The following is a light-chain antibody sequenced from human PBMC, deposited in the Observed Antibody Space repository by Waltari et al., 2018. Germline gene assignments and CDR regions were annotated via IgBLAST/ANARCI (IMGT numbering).Light chain of an antibody. V-gene: IGLV2-11*01. CDR3: CSYAGSYTLV. CDR1: SRDVGNYLY. CDR2: DIT. Sequence: QSALAQPPSVSGSPGESVPISCTGTSRDVGNYLYVPWYQQHPGKAPKLMTFDITKRPAGVPDRFSASKSGNTAFLTISGLQADDEAEYYCCSYAGSYTLVFGGGTKLTVL. J-gene: IGLJ3*02.